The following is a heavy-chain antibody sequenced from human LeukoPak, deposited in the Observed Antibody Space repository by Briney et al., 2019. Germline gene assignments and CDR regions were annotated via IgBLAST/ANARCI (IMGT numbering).Heavy chain of an antibody. J-gene: IGHJ3*02. CDR3: AREPYYYGSGSYYPDAFDI. V-gene: IGHV4-39*07. CDR2: IYYSGST. D-gene: IGHD3-10*01. Sequence: SETLSLTCTVSGGSISSSSYYWGWIRQPPGKGLEWIGSIYYSGSTYYNPSLKSRVTISVDTSKNQFSLKLSSVTAADTAVYYCAREPYYYGSGSYYPDAFDIWGQGTMVTVSS. CDR1: GGSISSSSYY.